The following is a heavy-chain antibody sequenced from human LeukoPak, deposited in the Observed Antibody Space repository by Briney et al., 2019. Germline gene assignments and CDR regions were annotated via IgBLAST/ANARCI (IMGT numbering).Heavy chain of an antibody. J-gene: IGHJ4*02. D-gene: IGHD3-16*02. V-gene: IGHV4-34*01. CDR3: ARSGRYDYVWGSYRYLFDY. Sequence: PSETLSLTCAVYGGSFSGYYWSWIRQPPGKGLEWFGEINHSGSTNYNPSLKSRVTISVDTSKNQFSLKLSSVTAADTAVYYCARSGRYDYVWGSYRYLFDYWGQGTLVTVSS. CDR1: GGSFSGYY. CDR2: INHSGST.